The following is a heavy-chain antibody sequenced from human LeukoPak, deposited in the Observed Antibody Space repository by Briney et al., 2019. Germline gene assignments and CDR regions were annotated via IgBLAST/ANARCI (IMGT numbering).Heavy chain of an antibody. CDR3: ARDSARHITIFGVVIEGYMDV. V-gene: IGHV1-2*02. CDR2: INPNSGGT. Sequence: ASVKVSCKPSRDTFTGYYMHWVRQAPGQGLEWMGWINPNSGGTNYAQKFQGRVTMTRDTSISTAYMELSRLRSDDTAVYYCARDSARHITIFGVVIEGYMDVWGKGTTVTVSS. CDR1: RDTFTGYY. D-gene: IGHD3-3*01. J-gene: IGHJ6*03.